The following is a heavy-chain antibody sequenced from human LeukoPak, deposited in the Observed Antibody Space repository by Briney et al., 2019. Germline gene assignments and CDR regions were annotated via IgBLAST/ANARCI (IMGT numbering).Heavy chain of an antibody. J-gene: IGHJ4*02. CDR3: ASAPYYYDSSGYYFDY. Sequence: PSETLSLTCAVSGGSISSSNWWSWVRQPPGKGLEWIGEIYHSGSTNYNPSLKSRVTISVDKSKNQFSLKLSSVTAADTAVYYCASAPYYYDSSGYYFDYWGQGTLVTVSS. D-gene: IGHD3-22*01. CDR1: GGSISSSNW. CDR2: IYHSGST. V-gene: IGHV4-4*02.